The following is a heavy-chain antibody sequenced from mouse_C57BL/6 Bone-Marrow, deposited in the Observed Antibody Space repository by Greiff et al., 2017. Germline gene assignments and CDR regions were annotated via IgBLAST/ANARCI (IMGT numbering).Heavy chain of an antibody. CDR2: ISGGGGNT. CDR1: GFTFSSYT. V-gene: IGHV5-9*01. Sequence: EVMLVESGGGLVKPGGSLKLSCAASGFTFSSYTMSWVRQTPEKRLEWVATISGGGGNTYYPDSVKGRFTIYRDNAKNSLYLQMSSLGSEDTALYYCAIFYYAMDYWGQGTSVTVSS. CDR3: AIFYYAMDY. J-gene: IGHJ4*01.